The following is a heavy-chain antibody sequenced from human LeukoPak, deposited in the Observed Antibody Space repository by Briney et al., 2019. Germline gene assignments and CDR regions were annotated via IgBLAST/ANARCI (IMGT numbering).Heavy chain of an antibody. CDR3: ARGPFYYDFWSGYIDY. CDR1: GYTFTSYD. V-gene: IGHV1-8*01. D-gene: IGHD3-3*01. CDR2: VNPNSGNT. J-gene: IGHJ4*02. Sequence: GASVKVSCKASGYTFTSYDINWVRQATGQGLEWMGWVNPNSGNTGYAQKFQGRVTMTRNTSISTAYMELSSLRSEDTAVYYCARGPFYYDFWSGYIDYWGQGTLVTVSS.